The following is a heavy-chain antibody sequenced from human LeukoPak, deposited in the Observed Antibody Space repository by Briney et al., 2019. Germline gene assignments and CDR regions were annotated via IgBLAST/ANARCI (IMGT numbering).Heavy chain of an antibody. CDR3: AKGSTVKVDY. CDR2: ISGSGGST. V-gene: IGHV3-23*01. Sequence: TGGSLRLSCAASGFSFATYAMTWVRQAPGKGLEWVSAISGSGGSTYYADSVKGRFTISRDNSKNTLYLQMNSLRAEDTAVYYCAKGSTVKVDYWGQGTLVTVSS. D-gene: IGHD4-17*01. CDR1: GFSFATYA. J-gene: IGHJ4*02.